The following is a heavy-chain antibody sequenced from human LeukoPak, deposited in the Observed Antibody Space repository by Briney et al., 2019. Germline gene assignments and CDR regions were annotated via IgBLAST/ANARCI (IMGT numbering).Heavy chain of an antibody. CDR1: GYTFNSHG. CDR3: ARDPSNTSGWKTWFDP. J-gene: IGHJ5*02. CDR2: ISAYNGDT. V-gene: IGHV1-18*04. Sequence: ASVKVSCKASGYTFNSHGISWVRQAPGQGLEWMGWISAYNGDTNYAQKFQGRVTLTTDRTTSTAYLELRSLRADDTAVYYCARDPSNTSGWKTWFDPWGQGTLVTVSS. D-gene: IGHD6-19*01.